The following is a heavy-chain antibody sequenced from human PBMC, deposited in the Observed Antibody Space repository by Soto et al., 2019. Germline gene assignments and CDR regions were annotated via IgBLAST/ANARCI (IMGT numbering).Heavy chain of an antibody. V-gene: IGHV4-59*12. CDR1: GGSISSYY. CDR3: VRAGGGRSFDS. D-gene: IGHD2-15*01. Sequence: SETLSLTCTVSGGSISSYYWSWIRQPPGKGLEWIGYIYYSGSTNYNPSLKSRVTISVDTSKNQFSLKLSSVTAADTAVYYCVRAGGGRSFDSWGQGTLVTVSS. J-gene: IGHJ4*02. CDR2: IYYSGST.